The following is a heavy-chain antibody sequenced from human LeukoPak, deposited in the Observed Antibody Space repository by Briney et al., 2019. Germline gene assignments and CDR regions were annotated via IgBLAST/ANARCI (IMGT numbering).Heavy chain of an antibody. CDR1: GFTFSSYE. D-gene: IGHD2-15*01. V-gene: IGHV3-48*03. CDR3: ARDCSGGSCYPIYYYYGMDV. CDR2: ISSSGSTI. J-gene: IGHJ6*04. Sequence: PGGSLRLSCAASGFTFSSYEMNWVRQAPGKGLEWVSYISSSGSTIYYADSVKGRFTISRDKAKNSLYLQMNSLSAEDPAVYYCARDCSGGSCYPIYYYYGMDVWGKGTTVTVSS.